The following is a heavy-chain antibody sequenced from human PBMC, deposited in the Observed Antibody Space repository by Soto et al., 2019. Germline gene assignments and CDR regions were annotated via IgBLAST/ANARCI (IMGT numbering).Heavy chain of an antibody. CDR3: ARLSSGDYYGSGSYPPIDY. V-gene: IGHV5-51*01. D-gene: IGHD3-10*01. Sequence: GESLKISCKGSGYSFTSYWIGWVRQMPGKGLEWMGIIYPGDSDTRYSPSFQGQVTISADKSISTAYLQWSSLKASDTAMYYCARLSSGDYYGSGSYPPIDYWGQGTLVTVSS. CDR2: IYPGDSDT. J-gene: IGHJ4*02. CDR1: GYSFTSYW.